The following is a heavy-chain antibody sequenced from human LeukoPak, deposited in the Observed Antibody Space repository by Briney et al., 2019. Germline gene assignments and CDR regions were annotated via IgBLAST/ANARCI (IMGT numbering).Heavy chain of an antibody. CDR1: GFTFGDYA. V-gene: IGHV3-49*04. CDR2: IRSKAYGGTT. J-gene: IGHJ6*03. CDR3: TRDWDSSGWSGVYYMDV. Sequence: GGSLRLSCTASGFTFGDYAMSWVRQAPGKGLEWVGFIRSKAYGGTTEYAASVKGRFTISRDDSKSIAYLQMNSLKTEDTAVYYCTRDWDSSGWSGVYYMDVWGKGTTVTVSS. D-gene: IGHD6-19*01.